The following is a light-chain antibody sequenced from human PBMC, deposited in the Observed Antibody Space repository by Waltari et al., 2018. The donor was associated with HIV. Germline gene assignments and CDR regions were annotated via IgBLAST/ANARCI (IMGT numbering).Light chain of an antibody. Sequence: DIVMTQSPESLAVSLGERATINFKSSQSVLYSSNNKNYLAWYQQKPGQPPKLLIYWASTRESGVPDRFSGSGSGTDFTLTISSLQAEDVAVYYCQQYYSTLTWTFGQGTKVEIK. J-gene: IGKJ1*01. V-gene: IGKV4-1*01. CDR3: QQYYSTLTWT. CDR2: WAS. CDR1: QSVLYSSNNKNY.